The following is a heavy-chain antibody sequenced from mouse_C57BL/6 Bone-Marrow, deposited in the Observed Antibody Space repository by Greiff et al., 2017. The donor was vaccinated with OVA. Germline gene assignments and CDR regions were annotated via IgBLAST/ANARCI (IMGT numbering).Heavy chain of an antibody. CDR3: ARDARATGTFAY. D-gene: IGHD4-1*02. V-gene: IGHV7-1*01. CDR1: GFTFSDFY. Sequence: EVNVVESGGGLVQSGRSLRLSCATSGFTFSDFYMEWVRQAPGKGLEWIAASRNKANDYTTEYSASVKGRFIVSRDTSQSILYLQMNALRAEDTAIYYCARDARATGTFAYWGQGTLVTVSA. J-gene: IGHJ3*01. CDR2: SRNKANDYTT.